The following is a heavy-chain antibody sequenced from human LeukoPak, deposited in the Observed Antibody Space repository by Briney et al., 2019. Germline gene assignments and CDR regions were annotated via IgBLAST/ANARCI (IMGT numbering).Heavy chain of an antibody. J-gene: IGHJ4*02. CDR2: INPNSGGT. V-gene: IGHV1-2*02. CDR3: ARVSGRGGSYYFDY. CDR1: GYTFTGYY. Sequence: ASVKVSCKASGYTFTGYYMHWVRQAPGQGLEWMGWINPNSGGTNYAQKFQGRVTMTRDTSISTAYMELSRLRSDDTAVYYCARVSGRGGSYYFDYWGQGTLVIVSS. D-gene: IGHD1-26*01.